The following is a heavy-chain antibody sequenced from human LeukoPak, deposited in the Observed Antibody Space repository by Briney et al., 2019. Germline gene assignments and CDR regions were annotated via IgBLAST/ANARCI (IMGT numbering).Heavy chain of an antibody. CDR3: ARDRSLTVSGGYYYYDLDV. J-gene: IGHJ6*02. CDR2: IYYSGST. V-gene: IGHV4-59*01. Sequence: SETLSLTCTVSGGSISSYYWSWIRQPPGKGLEWIGYIYYSGSTNYNPSLKSRVTMSVDTSKNQFSLKLSSVTAADTAVYYCARDRSLTVSGGYYYYDLDVWGQGTTVTVSS. D-gene: IGHD4-11*01. CDR1: GGSISSYY.